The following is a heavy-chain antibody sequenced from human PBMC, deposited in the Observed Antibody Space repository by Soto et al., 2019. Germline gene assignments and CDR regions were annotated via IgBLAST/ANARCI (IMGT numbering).Heavy chain of an antibody. V-gene: IGHV4-39*02. CDR2: IYYSGST. Sequence: SDTLSLTCTLSCGSIRNKVYYWGWIRQPPGKGLEWIGSIYYSGSTYYNPSLKRRVTISVDTANNPSSLKLTSVTAACPAVHSGGIAVVGKTGWFDPGGQG. CDR1: CGSIRNKVYY. D-gene: IGHD6-19*01. J-gene: IGHJ5*02. CDR3: GIAVVGKTGWFDP.